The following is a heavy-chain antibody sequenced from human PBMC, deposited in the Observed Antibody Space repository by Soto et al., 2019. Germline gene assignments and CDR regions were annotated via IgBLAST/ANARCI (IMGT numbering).Heavy chain of an antibody. D-gene: IGHD3-22*01. CDR1: GGSISSYY. CDR2: IYYSGST. Sequence: SETLSLTCTVSGGSISSYYWSWIRQPPGKGLEWIGYIYYSGSTNYNPSLKSRATISVDTSKNQFSLKLSSVTAADTAVYYCARYYYDSSGPIPDYWGQGTLVTVSS. V-gene: IGHV4-59*01. J-gene: IGHJ4*02. CDR3: ARYYYDSSGPIPDY.